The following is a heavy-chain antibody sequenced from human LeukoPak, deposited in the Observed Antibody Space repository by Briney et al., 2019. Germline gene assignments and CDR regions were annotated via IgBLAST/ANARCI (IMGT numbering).Heavy chain of an antibody. V-gene: IGHV5-51*01. J-gene: IGHJ3*02. CDR1: GYSFTSYW. CDR2: IYPGDSNT. Sequence: GESLKISCKGSGYSFTSYWIGWVRQMPGKGLEWMGIIYPGDSNTRYSPSFQGQVTISADKSINTAYLQWSSLKASDTAMYYCARRGRRWLPPQYCSSTSCEGDAFDIWGQGTMVTVSS. CDR3: ARRGRRWLPPQYCSSTSCEGDAFDI. D-gene: IGHD2-2*01.